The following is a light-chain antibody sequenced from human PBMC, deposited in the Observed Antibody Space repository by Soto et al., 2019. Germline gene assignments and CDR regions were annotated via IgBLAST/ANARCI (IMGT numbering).Light chain of an antibody. CDR1: QTITT. V-gene: IGKV3-20*01. CDR2: RVS. J-gene: IGKJ4*01. CDR3: QQYGNLPLT. Sequence: IVLTQSPGTLSLSPGERATLSCRASQTITTLAWYQRKPGQAPRLLIYRVSSRATGVPDRFSGSGSGTDYTLTISRLEPEDFAVYYCQQYGNLPLTFGGGTKVDI.